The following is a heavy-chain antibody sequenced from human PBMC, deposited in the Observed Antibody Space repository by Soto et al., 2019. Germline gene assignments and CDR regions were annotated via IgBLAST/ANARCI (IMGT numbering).Heavy chain of an antibody. CDR2: IWSDGSKK. CDR3: AVRLDDPIS. D-gene: IGHD1-1*01. V-gene: IGHV3-33*01. J-gene: IGHJ4*02. Sequence: QVQLVESGGGVVQPGRSLRLSCAASGFTFSTYGMHWVRQAPGKGLEGVAVIWSDGSKKYYADSVKGRFTISRDNSKNTLYLQMDSLRVEDTAVHYCAVRLDDPISWGQGTLVTVSS. CDR1: GFTFSTYG.